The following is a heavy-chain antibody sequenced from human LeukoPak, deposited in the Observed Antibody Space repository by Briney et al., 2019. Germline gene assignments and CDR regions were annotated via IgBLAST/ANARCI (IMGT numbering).Heavy chain of an antibody. CDR3: ASLSTGYTCNDSVY. Sequence: RASVKVSCKASGYTFTNFYIHWVRQAPGQGLEWMGMINPSGGGTTYAQKFQGRVTMTRDKSTTTVYMELSSLKSEDTAVYYCASLSTGYTCNDSVYWGQGTLVNVSS. V-gene: IGHV1-46*01. CDR2: INPSGGGT. CDR1: GYTFTNFY. J-gene: IGHJ4*02. D-gene: IGHD1-20*01.